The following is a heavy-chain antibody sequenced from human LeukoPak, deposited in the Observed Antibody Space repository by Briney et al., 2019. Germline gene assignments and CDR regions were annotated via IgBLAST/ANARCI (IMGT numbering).Heavy chain of an antibody. J-gene: IGHJ4*02. D-gene: IGHD3-9*01. V-gene: IGHV3-53*01. Sequence: PGGSLRLSCAASGFTVSSNYMSWVRQAPGKGLEWVSVIYSVGTTFYADSVKGRFTISRDNSKNTLYLQMNSLKTEDTAVYYCTTVRPYDILTGYYKGGYYFDYWGQGTLVTVSS. CDR1: GFTVSSNY. CDR2: IYSVGTT. CDR3: TTVRPYDILTGYYKGGYYFDY.